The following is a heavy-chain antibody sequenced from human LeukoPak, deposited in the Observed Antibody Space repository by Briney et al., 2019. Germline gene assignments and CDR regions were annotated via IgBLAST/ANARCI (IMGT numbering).Heavy chain of an antibody. J-gene: IGHJ4*02. CDR1: GFTFSSYG. CDR3: AKLEQWLAHFDY. CDR2: VSGNGGST. Sequence: GGSLRLSCAASGFTFSSYGMHWVRQAPGKGLEWVSTVSGNGGSTYYADSVRGRFTISRDNSENTLYLQMNSLRAEDTALYYCAKLEQWLAHFDYWGQGTLVSVSS. D-gene: IGHD6-19*01. V-gene: IGHV3-23*01.